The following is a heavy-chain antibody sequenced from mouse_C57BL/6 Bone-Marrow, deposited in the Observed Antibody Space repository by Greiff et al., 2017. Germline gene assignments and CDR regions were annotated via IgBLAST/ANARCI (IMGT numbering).Heavy chain of an antibody. J-gene: IGHJ3*01. V-gene: IGHV1-74*01. Sequence: QVQLQQPGAELVKPGASVKVSCKASGYTFTSYWMHWVKPRPGQGLVWIGRIHPSDSDTNYNQKFKGKATLTVDKSSSTAYMQRSSLTSEGSAVYYSALPSRVFACWGKGTLVTVAA. D-gene: IGHD2-10*01. CDR1: GYTFTSYW. CDR2: IHPSDSDT. CDR3: ALPSRVFAC.